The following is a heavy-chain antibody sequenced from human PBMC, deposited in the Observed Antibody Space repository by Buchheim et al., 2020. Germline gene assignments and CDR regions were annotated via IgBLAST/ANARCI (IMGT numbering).Heavy chain of an antibody. V-gene: IGHV4-59*01. J-gene: IGHJ4*02. CDR2: IHYRGTT. Sequence: QVQLQESGPGLVKPSETLSLTCTVSGDSISNYYWSWIRQPPGKGLEWIAYIHYRGTTKYNPSLKSQVTISLDTSKSQFSLKLNSVTAGDTAVYYCARDYGGDPARGGFHYWGQGTL. D-gene: IGHD4-23*01. CDR3: ARDYGGDPARGGFHY. CDR1: GDSISNYY.